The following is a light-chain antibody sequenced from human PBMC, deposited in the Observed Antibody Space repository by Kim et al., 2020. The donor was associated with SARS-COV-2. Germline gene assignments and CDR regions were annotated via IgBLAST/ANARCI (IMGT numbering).Light chain of an antibody. J-gene: IGKJ3*01. CDR1: PGVSTW. CDR3: QQSYSLPLT. CDR2: AAA. Sequence: ASVGDRVTITWRASPGVSTWLAWYQQKPGKAPKLLIYAAADLQSGVPSRFSGSGSGTDFTLTISSLQPEDVATYSCQQSYSLPLTFGPGTRVEIK. V-gene: IGKV1-12*01.